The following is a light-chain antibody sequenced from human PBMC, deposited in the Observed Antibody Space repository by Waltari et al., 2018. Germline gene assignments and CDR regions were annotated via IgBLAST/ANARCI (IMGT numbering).Light chain of an antibody. CDR2: GQN. Sequence: SSELTQDPAVSVASGQTVTNTCQRYTLRTYPATWYQQKPGQAPVLVIDGQNNRPSGIPDRFSGSTSGSTAYLTITAARAEDEADYYCNSRDRGPISLLFGGGTKLTVL. V-gene: IGLV3-19*01. J-gene: IGLJ2*01. CDR1: TLRTYP. CDR3: NSRDRGPISLL.